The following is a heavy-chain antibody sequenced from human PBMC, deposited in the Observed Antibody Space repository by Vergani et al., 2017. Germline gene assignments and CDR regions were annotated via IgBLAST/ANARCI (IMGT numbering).Heavy chain of an antibody. CDR2: ISVGGDT. CDR1: GSSLSAYF. D-gene: IGHD2-21*01. J-gene: IGHJ6*03. V-gene: IGHV4-4*07. CDR3: ARASHCINCYSEGPNGPGYYYMDV. Sequence: QVQLQESGPGLVKPSETLSLTCSVSGSSLSAYFWTWIRQPAGKGLEWIGRISVGGDTNHNPSLKSRVIMSVDTSKNQFSLQLSSVTAADTAVYYCARASHCINCYSEGPNGPGYYYMDVWGKGTTVTVSS.